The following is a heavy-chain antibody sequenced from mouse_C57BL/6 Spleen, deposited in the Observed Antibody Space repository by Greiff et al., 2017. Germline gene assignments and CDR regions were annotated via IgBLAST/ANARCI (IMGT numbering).Heavy chain of an antibody. Sequence: DVKLVESEGGLVQPGSSMKLSCTASGFTFSDYYMAWVRQVPEKGLEWVANINYDGSSTYYLDSLKSRFIISRGNAKNILYLQMGSLKSEDTATYYCARGGMVTTVYYAMDYWGQGTSVTVSS. J-gene: IGHJ4*01. CDR2: INYDGSST. CDR1: GFTFSDYY. CDR3: ARGGMVTTVYYAMDY. V-gene: IGHV5-16*01. D-gene: IGHD2-2*01.